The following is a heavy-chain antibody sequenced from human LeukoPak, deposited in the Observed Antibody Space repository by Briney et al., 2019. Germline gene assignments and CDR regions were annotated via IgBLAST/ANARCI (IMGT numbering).Heavy chain of an antibody. CDR3: ARLRGGFDY. J-gene: IGHJ4*02. CDR2: ISYSGST. CDR1: GGSLSSYY. D-gene: IGHD3-16*01. Sequence: NPSETLSLTCTVSGGSLSSYYWSWIRQPPGKGLEWIGYISYSGSTNYNPSLKSRVTISVDTSKNQFSLNLSSVTAADTAGYYCARLRGGFDYWGQGTLVTVSS. V-gene: IGHV4-59*01.